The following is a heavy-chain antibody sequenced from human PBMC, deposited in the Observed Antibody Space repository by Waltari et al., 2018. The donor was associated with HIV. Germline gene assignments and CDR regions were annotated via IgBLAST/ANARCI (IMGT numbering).Heavy chain of an antibody. Sequence: QVQLVQSGAEVKKPGASVKVSCKVSGYTLTDLSMQWVRQAPGKGLEWMGGFDPENDETIYAQKFQGRVTMTDDTSTDTAYMELNSLRSEDTAVYYCATEVELRGWGQGTLVTVSS. D-gene: IGHD1-7*01. J-gene: IGHJ4*02. CDR1: GYTLTDLS. V-gene: IGHV1-24*01. CDR2: FDPENDET. CDR3: ATEVELRG.